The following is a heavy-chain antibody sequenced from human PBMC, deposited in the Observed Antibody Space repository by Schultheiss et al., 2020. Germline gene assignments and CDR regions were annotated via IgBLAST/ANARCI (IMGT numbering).Heavy chain of an antibody. V-gene: IGHV1-69*13. J-gene: IGHJ6*02. CDR2: IIPIFGTA. CDR1: GYTFTSYG. CDR3: ARDSLSLKATTYYYYGMDV. Sequence: SVKVSCKASGYTFTSYGISWVRQAPGQGLEWMGGIIPIFGTANYAQKFQGRVTITADESTSTAYMELSSLRSEDTAVYYCARDSLSLKATTYYYYGMDVWGQGTTVTVSS. D-gene: IGHD5-12*01.